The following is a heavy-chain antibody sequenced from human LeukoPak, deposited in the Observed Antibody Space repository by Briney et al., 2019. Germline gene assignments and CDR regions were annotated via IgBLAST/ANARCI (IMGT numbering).Heavy chain of an antibody. Sequence: SETLSLTCTVSGGSISSYYWSWIRQPPGKGLEWIGYIYYSGGTNYNPSLKSRVTISVDTSKNQFSLKLSSVTAADTAVYYCARDPSYGGGPGAFDIWGQGTMVTVSS. V-gene: IGHV4-59*01. CDR1: GGSISSYY. J-gene: IGHJ3*02. D-gene: IGHD4-23*01. CDR2: IYYSGGT. CDR3: ARDPSYGGGPGAFDI.